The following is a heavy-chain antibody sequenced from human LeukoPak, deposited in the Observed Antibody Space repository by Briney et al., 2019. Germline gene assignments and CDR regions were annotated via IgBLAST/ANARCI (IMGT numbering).Heavy chain of an antibody. D-gene: IGHD4-17*01. V-gene: IGHV4-30-4*01. Sequence: PSETLSLTCTVSGGSISSGDYSWSWIRQPPGKGLEWIGYIYYSGSTYYNPSLKSRVTISVDTSKNQFSLKLSSVTAADTAVYYCARDPSATVTHTDAFDIWGQGTMVTVSS. CDR2: IYYSGST. J-gene: IGHJ3*02. CDR1: GGSISSGDYS. CDR3: ARDPSATVTHTDAFDI.